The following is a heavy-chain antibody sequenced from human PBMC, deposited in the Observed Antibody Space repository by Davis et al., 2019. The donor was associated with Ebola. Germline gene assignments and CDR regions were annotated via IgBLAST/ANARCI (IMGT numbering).Heavy chain of an antibody. CDR1: GFTVSSNY. V-gene: IGHV3-23*01. D-gene: IGHD3-10*01. J-gene: IGHJ4*02. CDR3: AKAWFGELPFDY. Sequence: GESLKISCAASGFTVSSNYMSWVRQAPGKGLEWVSAISGSGGSTYYADSVKGRFTISRDNSKNTLYLQMNSLRAEDTAVYYCAKAWFGELPFDYWGQGTLVTVSS. CDR2: ISGSGGST.